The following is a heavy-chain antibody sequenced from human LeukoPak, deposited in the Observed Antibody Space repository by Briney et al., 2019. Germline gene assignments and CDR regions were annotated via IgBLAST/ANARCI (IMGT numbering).Heavy chain of an antibody. J-gene: IGHJ4*02. CDR2: INHSGST. D-gene: IGHD6-13*01. CDR1: GGSFSGYY. Sequence: PSETLSLTCAVYGGSFSGYYWSRIRQPPGKGLEWIGEINHSGSTNYNPSLKSRVTISVDTSKNQFSLKLSSVTAADSAVYYCARDQQLGVIDYWGQGTLVTVSS. V-gene: IGHV4-34*01. CDR3: ARDQQLGVIDY.